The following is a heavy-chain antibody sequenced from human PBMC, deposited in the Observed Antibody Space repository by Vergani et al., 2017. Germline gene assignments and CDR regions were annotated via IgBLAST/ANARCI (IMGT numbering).Heavy chain of an antibody. CDR1: GFTFSSYS. Sequence: EVQLVESGGGLVKPGGSLRLSCAASGFTFSSYSMNWVRQAPGKGLEWVSSISSSSSYIYYADSVKGRFTISRDNAKNSLYLQMNSLRAEDTAVYYCARGYYYDSSGYDAWGDQHWGQGTLVTVSS. J-gene: IGHJ1*01. CDR3: ARGYYYDSSGYDAWGDQH. CDR2: ISSSSSYI. D-gene: IGHD3-22*01. V-gene: IGHV3-21*04.